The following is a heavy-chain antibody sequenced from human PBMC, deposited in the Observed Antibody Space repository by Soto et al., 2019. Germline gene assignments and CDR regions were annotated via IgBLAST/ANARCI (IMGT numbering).Heavy chain of an antibody. Sequence: SETLSLTCTVSGGSISSSSYYWGWIRQPPGKGLEWIGSIYYSGSTYYNPSLKSRVTISVDTSKNQFSLKLSSVTAADTAVYYCARAFGFGSNYYYYGMDVWGQGTTVTVSS. J-gene: IGHJ6*02. CDR1: GGSISSSSYY. CDR2: IYYSGST. D-gene: IGHD3-10*01. CDR3: ARAFGFGSNYYYYGMDV. V-gene: IGHV4-39*01.